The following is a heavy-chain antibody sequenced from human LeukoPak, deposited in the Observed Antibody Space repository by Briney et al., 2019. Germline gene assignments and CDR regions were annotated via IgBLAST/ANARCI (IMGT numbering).Heavy chain of an antibody. CDR1: GASIRSYY. Sequence: SETLSLTCTVSGASIRSYYWSWIRQPPGKGLEWIGYIYYSGSTNYNPSLKSRVTISVDTSKNQFSLKLSSVTAADTAVYYCASNYYGSGSLDYWGQGNLVTVSS. D-gene: IGHD3-10*01. V-gene: IGHV4-59*08. J-gene: IGHJ4*02. CDR2: IYYSGST. CDR3: ASNYYGSGSLDY.